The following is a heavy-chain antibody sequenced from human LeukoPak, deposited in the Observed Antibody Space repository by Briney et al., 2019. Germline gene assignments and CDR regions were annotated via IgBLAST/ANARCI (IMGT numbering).Heavy chain of an antibody. J-gene: IGHJ3*02. CDR2: INPSGSAT. CDR3: ARQGTTVTHEGAFDI. Sequence: GESLKISCKGSGSSSTNYWIGWVRKMHGKGLEWIGIINPSGSATTYSPSFQGQVTISADKSNSTAYLQWSSLKASDTAMYYCARQGTTVTHEGAFDIWGQGTVVPVS. D-gene: IGHD4-17*01. CDR1: GSSSTNYW. V-gene: IGHV5-51*01.